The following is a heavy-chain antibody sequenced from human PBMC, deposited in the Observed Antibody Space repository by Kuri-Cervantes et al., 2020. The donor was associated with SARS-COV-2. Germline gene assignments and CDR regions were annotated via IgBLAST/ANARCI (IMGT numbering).Heavy chain of an antibody. CDR3: ARVGYCGSMSCYLDP. CDR2: ISAYNGNT. Sequence: ASVKVSCKGSGYAFTSYGISWVRQAPGQGLEWMGWISAYNGNTNYAQKLQGRVTMTTDPSTSTAYMELRSLRSEDTAVYYCARVGYCGSMSCYLDPWGQGTLVTVSS. J-gene: IGHJ5*02. D-gene: IGHD2-2*01. V-gene: IGHV1-18*01. CDR1: GYAFTSYG.